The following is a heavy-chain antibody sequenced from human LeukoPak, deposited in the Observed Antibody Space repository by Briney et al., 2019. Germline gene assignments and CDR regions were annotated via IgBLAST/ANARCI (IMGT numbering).Heavy chain of an antibody. J-gene: IGHJ4*02. D-gene: IGHD3-9*01. CDR1: GFTVSVNY. V-gene: IGHV3-66*01. Sequence: GGSLRLSCAASGFTVSVNYMSWVRQAPGKGLEWVSLIFGGGSTYYADSVKGRFTVSRDNSKNMLYLQVNSLRAEDTAVYYCARGAEHYDILTGYYTGMEAYYFDYWGQGTLVTVSS. CDR3: ARGAEHYDILTGYYTGMEAYYFDY. CDR2: IFGGGST.